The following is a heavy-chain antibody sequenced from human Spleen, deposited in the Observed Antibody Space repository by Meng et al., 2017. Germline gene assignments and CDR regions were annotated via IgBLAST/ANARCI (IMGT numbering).Heavy chain of an antibody. J-gene: IGHJ4*02. V-gene: IGHV3-43*01. CDR2: ISWDGGTT. D-gene: IGHD4-23*01. CDR3: AKPYDYGGNSGSDY. CDR1: GFTFDDYT. Sequence: GGSLRLSCAASGFTFDDYTMYWVRQAPRKGLEWVSLISWDGGTTYYADSVKGRFTISRDNSKNSLYLQMNSLRTEDTALYYCAKPYDYGGNSGSDYWGQGTLVTVSS.